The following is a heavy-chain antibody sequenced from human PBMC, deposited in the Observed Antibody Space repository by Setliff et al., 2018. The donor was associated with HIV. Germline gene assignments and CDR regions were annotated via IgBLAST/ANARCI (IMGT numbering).Heavy chain of an antibody. D-gene: IGHD3-3*02. V-gene: IGHV3-7*01. J-gene: IGHJ6*02. CDR1: GFTFSNYW. CDR2: IKQDGSEK. CDR3: TRKLAPGHGMDV. Sequence: GGSLRLSCAASGFTFSNYWMTWVRQAPGRGLEWVANIKQDGSEKYYVDSLKGRFTISRDNAKNSLYLQMNSLRAEDTAVYYCTRKLAPGHGMDVWGQGTTVTVSS.